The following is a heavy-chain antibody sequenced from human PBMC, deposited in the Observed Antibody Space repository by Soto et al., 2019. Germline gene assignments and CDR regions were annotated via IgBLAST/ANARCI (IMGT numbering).Heavy chain of an antibody. Sequence: PSETLSLTCAVYGGSFSGYYWSWIRQPPGKGLEWIGEINHSGSTNYNPSLKSRVTISVDTSKNQFSLKLSSVTAADTAVYYCARGLRYFDLLKRFGGSENSYYGMDVWGQGPTVT. V-gene: IGHV4-34*01. CDR1: GGSFSGYY. J-gene: IGHJ6*02. CDR3: ARGLRYFDLLKRFGGSENSYYGMDV. D-gene: IGHD3-9*01. CDR2: INHSGST.